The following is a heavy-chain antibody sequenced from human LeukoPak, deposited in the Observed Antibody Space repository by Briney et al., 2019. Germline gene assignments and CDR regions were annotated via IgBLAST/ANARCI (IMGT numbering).Heavy chain of an antibody. Sequence: PSETLSLTCTVSGGSISSSSYYWGWIRQPPGKGLEWIGSIYYSGSTYYNPSLKSRVTISVDTSKNQFSLKLSSVTAADTAEYYYARHEKPSYDFSSGSYYFDYWGQGTLVTVSS. D-gene: IGHD3-3*01. CDR1: GGSISSSSYY. V-gene: IGHV4-39*01. J-gene: IGHJ4*02. CDR3: ARHEKPSYDFSSGSYYFDY. CDR2: IYYSGST.